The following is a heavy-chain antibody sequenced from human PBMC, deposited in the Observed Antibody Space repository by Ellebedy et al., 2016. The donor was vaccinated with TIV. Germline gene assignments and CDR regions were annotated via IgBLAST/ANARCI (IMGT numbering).Heavy chain of an antibody. J-gene: IGHJ3*02. D-gene: IGHD5-12*01. V-gene: IGHV1-69*13. CDR3: ARGVSRADIVAGPAFDI. CDR1: GYTFTSYY. Sequence: SVKVSXXASGYTFTSYYMHWVRQAPGQGLEWMGGIIPIFGTANYAQKFQGRVTITADESTSTAYMELSSLRSEDTAVYYCARGVSRADIVAGPAFDIWGQGTMVTVSS. CDR2: IIPIFGTA.